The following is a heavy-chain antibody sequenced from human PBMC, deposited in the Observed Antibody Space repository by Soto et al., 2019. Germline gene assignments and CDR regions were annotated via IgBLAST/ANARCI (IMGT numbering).Heavy chain of an antibody. D-gene: IGHD6-13*01. CDR1: RYTFTSYD. Sequence: APAKASCTASRYTFTSYDILSVRQAPGPALEWMGWISAYNGNTNYAQKLQGRVTMTTDTSTSTAYMELRSLRSDDTAVYYCARAPRSRWYAPWGQGTLGTVAS. J-gene: IGHJ5*02. CDR3: ARAPRSRWYAP. CDR2: ISAYNGNT. V-gene: IGHV1-18*01.